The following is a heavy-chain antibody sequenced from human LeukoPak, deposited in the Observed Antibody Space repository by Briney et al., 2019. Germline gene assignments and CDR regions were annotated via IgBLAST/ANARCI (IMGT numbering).Heavy chain of an antibody. D-gene: IGHD2-21*01. CDR1: GFTFSAYH. J-gene: IGHJ4*02. CDR3: ARVWQDYSGVDY. Sequence: GGSLGLSCAASGFTFSAYHINWVRQAPGKGLEWISYISTTGTTIHYADSVKGRFAISRDNAKSSLYLQMNSLRDEDTAVYYCARVWQDYSGVDYWGQGTLVTVSS. CDR2: ISTTGTTI. V-gene: IGHV3-48*02.